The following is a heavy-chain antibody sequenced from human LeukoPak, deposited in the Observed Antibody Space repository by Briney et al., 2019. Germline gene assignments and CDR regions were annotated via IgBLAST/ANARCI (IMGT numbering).Heavy chain of an antibody. CDR3: AKGSSSFDY. D-gene: IGHD6-13*01. CDR2: ISSSFTT. CDR1: GFTFRSYE. J-gene: IGHJ4*02. V-gene: IGHV3-23*01. Sequence: GGSLRLSCVASGFTFRSYEMNWVRQAPGKGLEWVSYISSSFTTNYADSVKGRFTISRDNSKSTLYLQMNSLRAEDTAVYYCAKGSSSFDYWGQGTLVTVSS.